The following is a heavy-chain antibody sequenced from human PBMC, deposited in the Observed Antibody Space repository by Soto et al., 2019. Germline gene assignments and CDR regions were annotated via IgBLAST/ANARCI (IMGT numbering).Heavy chain of an antibody. Sequence: RASVKVSCKASGYTFSGHAIHWLRQAPGQRHEWMGRIIPILGIANYAQKFQGRVTITTDKSTSTAYMELSSLRSEDTAVYYCARVWSTYDPRANYYYYYGMDVWGQGTTVTVSS. CDR1: GYTFSGHA. D-gene: IGHD2-8*01. CDR2: IIPILGIA. CDR3: ARVWSTYDPRANYYYYYGMDV. J-gene: IGHJ6*02. V-gene: IGHV1-69*04.